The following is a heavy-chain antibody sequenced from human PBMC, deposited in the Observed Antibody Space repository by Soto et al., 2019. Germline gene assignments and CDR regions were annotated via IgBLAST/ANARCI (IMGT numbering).Heavy chain of an antibody. CDR1: GFTFSSYA. CDR2: ISGSGGST. CDR3: ARRGSGSYYDY. Sequence: EVQLLESEGGSVQPGGSLRLSCAASGFTFSSYAMRWVRQAPVKGLEWVSAISGSGGSTYYADSVKGRFTISRDNSKNTLYLQMNSLRAEDTAVYYCARRGSGSYYDYWGQGTLVTVSS. J-gene: IGHJ4*02. V-gene: IGHV3-23*01. D-gene: IGHD1-26*01.